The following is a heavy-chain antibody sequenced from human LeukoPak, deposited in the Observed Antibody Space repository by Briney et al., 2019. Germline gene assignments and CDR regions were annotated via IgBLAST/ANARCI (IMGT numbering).Heavy chain of an antibody. CDR3: ASPYSSRWYELCY. V-gene: IGHV3-48*04. CDR2: ISPSSSSI. D-gene: IGHD6-13*01. Sequence: GGSLRLSCAASGFSFINSSMNWVRQAPGKGLEWVGYISPSSSSIDYADSIKGRFTTSRDNAKNSLYLQMNSLRAEDTAVYYCASPYSSRWYELCYWGQGTLVTVSS. CDR1: GFSFINSS. J-gene: IGHJ4*02.